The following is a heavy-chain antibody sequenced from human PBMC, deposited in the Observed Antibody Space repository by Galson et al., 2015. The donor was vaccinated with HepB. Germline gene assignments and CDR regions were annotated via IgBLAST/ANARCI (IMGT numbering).Heavy chain of an antibody. D-gene: IGHD3-3*01. J-gene: IGHJ6*03. Sequence: SVKVSCKASGYTFTSYAMNWVRQAPGQGLEWMGWINTNTGNPTYAQGFTGRFVFSLDTSVSTAYLQISSLKAEDTAVYYCARDAYYDFWSGYYHYYYYYMDVWGKGTTVTVSS. CDR3: ARDAYYDFWSGYYHYYYYYMDV. CDR1: GYTFTSYA. V-gene: IGHV7-4-1*02. CDR2: INTNTGNP.